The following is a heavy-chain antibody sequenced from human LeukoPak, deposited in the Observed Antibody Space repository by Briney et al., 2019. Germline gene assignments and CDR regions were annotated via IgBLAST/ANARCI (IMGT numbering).Heavy chain of an antibody. Sequence: ASVKVSCKTSGYIFSDYSITWVKQAPGQGLEWMGWISGYNTNTKYSQKFQGRVTMTADTSTRTAYMELRSLRSDDTAVYYCARLHSSGWPLECMDVWGQGTTVTVSS. CDR2: ISGYNTNT. D-gene: IGHD6-19*01. CDR1: GYIFSDYS. J-gene: IGHJ6*02. CDR3: ARLHSSGWPLECMDV. V-gene: IGHV1-18*01.